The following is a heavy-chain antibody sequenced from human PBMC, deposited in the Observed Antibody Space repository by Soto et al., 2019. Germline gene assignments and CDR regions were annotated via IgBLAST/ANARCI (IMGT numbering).Heavy chain of an antibody. CDR2: IIPFFGTA. Sequence: GSSVKVSFKASRGTFSTFGMSWVRQAPGQGLEGMGRIIPFFGTARYSQKFEDRITITADESTNTVYMDLRSLTYEDTAIYYCAKSAPMDAGDKYYYDFWGQGALVTVSS. D-gene: IGHD4-17*01. CDR3: AKSAPMDAGDKYYYDF. V-gene: IGHV1-69*13. CDR1: RGTFSTFG. J-gene: IGHJ4*02.